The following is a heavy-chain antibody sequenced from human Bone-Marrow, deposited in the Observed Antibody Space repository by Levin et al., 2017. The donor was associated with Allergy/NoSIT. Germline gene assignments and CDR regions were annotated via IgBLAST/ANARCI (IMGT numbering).Heavy chain of an antibody. CDR3: ARRDGRGYTYGYFDS. CDR2: ITASGGST. J-gene: IGHJ4*02. Sequence: SGGSLRLSCAASGFTVSNYALSWVRQAPGKGLEWVSSITASGGSTDYADSVKGRFTISRDNSKSTLYLHMNSLRVGDTAVYYCARRDGRGYTYGYFDSWGQGTPVTVSS. D-gene: IGHD5-18*01. V-gene: IGHV3-23*01. CDR1: GFTVSNYA.